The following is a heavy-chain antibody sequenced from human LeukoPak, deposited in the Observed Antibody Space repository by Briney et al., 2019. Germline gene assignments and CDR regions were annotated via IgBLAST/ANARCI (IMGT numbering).Heavy chain of an antibody. CDR3: ARDGPPRTALFDY. Sequence: GGSLRLSCAASGFTFSSYWMSWVRQAPGKGLEWVANIKQDGSEKYCVDSVKGRFTISRDNAKNSLYLQMNSLRAEDTAVYYCARDGPPRTALFDYWGQGTLVTVSS. CDR1: GFTFSSYW. D-gene: IGHD2-21*02. CDR2: IKQDGSEK. J-gene: IGHJ4*02. V-gene: IGHV3-7*01.